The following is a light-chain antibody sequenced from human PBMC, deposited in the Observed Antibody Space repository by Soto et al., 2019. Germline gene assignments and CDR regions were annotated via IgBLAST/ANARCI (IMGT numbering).Light chain of an antibody. CDR1: QSVSSN. V-gene: IGKV3D-15*01. CDR2: DIS. J-gene: IGKJ4*01. CDR3: QQYNSWPLT. Sequence: ETVMTQSPATLSVSPGERATLSCRASQSVSSNLAWYQQKPGQPPRLLIYDISTRATGIPTRFSGSGSGTEFTLTISSLQSEDFAVYYCQQYNSWPLTFGGGTQVEIK.